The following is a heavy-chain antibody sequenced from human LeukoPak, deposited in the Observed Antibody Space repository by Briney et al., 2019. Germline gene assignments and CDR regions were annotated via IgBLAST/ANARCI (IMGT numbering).Heavy chain of an antibody. CDR1: GITLSSHL. Sequence: GGALRLSCSASGITLSSHLMSWVRQAPGKGAEWGANIKQDGSEKYYVDSVKGRFTISRDNAKNSLYLQMNSLRAEDTAVYYCARDARHDYGDYYGMDVWGQGTTVTVSS. V-gene: IGHV3-7*01. CDR2: IKQDGSEK. J-gene: IGHJ6*02. D-gene: IGHD4-17*01. CDR3: ARDARHDYGDYYGMDV.